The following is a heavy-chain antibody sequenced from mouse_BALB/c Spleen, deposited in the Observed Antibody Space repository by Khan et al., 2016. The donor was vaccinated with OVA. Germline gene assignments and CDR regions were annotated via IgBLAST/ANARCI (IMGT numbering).Heavy chain of an antibody. V-gene: IGHV1S137*01. D-gene: IGHD2-3*01. Sequence: QVQLKQSGPELVRPGVSVKISCKGSGYTFTDYAMYWVKQSHAESLEWIGLISTYSGNTNYNQKFKGKATMTVDKSSTTAYMELARLTSEDSAIDYGARPAYDGYYDYWGQGTTLTVAS. CDR1: GYTFTDYA. CDR2: ISTYSGNT. CDR3: ARPAYDGYYDY. J-gene: IGHJ2*01.